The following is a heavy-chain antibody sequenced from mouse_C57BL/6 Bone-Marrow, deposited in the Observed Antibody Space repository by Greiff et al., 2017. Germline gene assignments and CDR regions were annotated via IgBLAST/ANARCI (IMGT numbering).Heavy chain of an antibody. J-gene: IGHJ1*03. CDR1: GFTFTDYY. CDR3: ARYPGWFDV. Sequence: EVMLVESGGGLVQPGGSLSLSCAASGFTFTDYYMSWVRQPPGKALEWLGFIRNKANGYTTEYSASVKGRFTISRDNSQSILYLQMNAVRAEDSATYYCARYPGWFDVWGTGTTVTVSA. D-gene: IGHD1-1*02. V-gene: IGHV7-3*01. CDR2: IRNKANGYTT.